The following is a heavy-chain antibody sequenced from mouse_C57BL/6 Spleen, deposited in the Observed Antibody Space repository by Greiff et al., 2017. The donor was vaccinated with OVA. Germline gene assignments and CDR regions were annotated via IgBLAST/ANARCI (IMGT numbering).Heavy chain of an antibody. CDR2: IDPSDSYT. D-gene: IGHD1-1*01. Sequence: QVQLQQPGAELVRPGTSVKLSCKASGYTFTSYWMHWVKQRPGQGLEWIGVIDPSDSYTNYNQKFKGQATLTVDTSSSTAYMQLSSLTSEDSAVYYCARNPLFTTVVASFDYWGQGTTLTVSS. V-gene: IGHV1-59*01. CDR1: GYTFTSYW. CDR3: ARNPLFTTVVASFDY. J-gene: IGHJ2*01.